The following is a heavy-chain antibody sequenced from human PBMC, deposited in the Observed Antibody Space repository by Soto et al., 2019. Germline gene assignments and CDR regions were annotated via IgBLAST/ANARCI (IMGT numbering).Heavy chain of an antibody. CDR3: AKEGGLSGSYYISSSYYFDY. J-gene: IGHJ4*02. CDR1: GFTFSSYG. Sequence: QVQLVESGGGVVQPGRSLRLSCVASGFTFSSYGMHWVRQAPGKGLEWVAIISYDGSNTYYADSVKGRFTISRDNSKTTLYLQMSSLRHEDTPVYYYAKEGGLSGSYYISSSYYFDYWGKRTLVTVSS. V-gene: IGHV3-30*18. CDR2: ISYDGSNT. D-gene: IGHD1-26*01.